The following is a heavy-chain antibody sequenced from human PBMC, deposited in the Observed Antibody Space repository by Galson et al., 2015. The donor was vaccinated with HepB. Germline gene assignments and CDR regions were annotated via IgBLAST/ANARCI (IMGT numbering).Heavy chain of an antibody. Sequence: TLSLTCTVSGGSISSGSYYWRWIRQPAGKGLEWIGRIYTSGSTNYNPSLKSRVTMSVDTSKNQFSLKLSSVTAADTAVYYCARALWYSGSSQGPNWFDPWGQGTLVTVSS. J-gene: IGHJ5*02. CDR2: IYTSGST. V-gene: IGHV4-61*02. CDR1: GGSISSGSYY. CDR3: ARALWYSGSSQGPNWFDP. D-gene: IGHD1-26*01.